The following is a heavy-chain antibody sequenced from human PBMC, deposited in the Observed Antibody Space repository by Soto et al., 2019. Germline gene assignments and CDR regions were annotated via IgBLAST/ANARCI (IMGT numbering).Heavy chain of an antibody. CDR1: GFTFSSYW. V-gene: IGHV3-33*08. CDR3: ARDQYSSSWTPYVAFDI. J-gene: IGHJ3*02. D-gene: IGHD6-13*01. CDR2: IWYDGSNK. Sequence: XXSLRLACAASGFTFSSYWMHRVLQAPGKGLEGVAVIWYDGSNKYYADSVKGRFTISRDNSKNTLYLQMNSLRAEDKAVYFFARDQYSSSWTPYVAFDIWGQGAMVTVSS.